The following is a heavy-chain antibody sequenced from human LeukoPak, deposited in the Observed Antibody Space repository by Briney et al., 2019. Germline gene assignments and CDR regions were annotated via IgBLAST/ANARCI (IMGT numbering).Heavy chain of an antibody. V-gene: IGHV4-4*07. D-gene: IGHD6-19*01. CDR2: IYTSGST. CDR3: ARIAVAGRGDAFDI. J-gene: IGHJ3*02. CDR1: GGSISSYY. Sequence: SETLSLTCTVSGGSISSYYWSWIRQPAGKGLEWLGRIYTSGSTNYNPSLKSRVTMSVDTSKNQFSLKLSSVTAADTAVYYCARIAVAGRGDAFDIWGQGTMVTVSS.